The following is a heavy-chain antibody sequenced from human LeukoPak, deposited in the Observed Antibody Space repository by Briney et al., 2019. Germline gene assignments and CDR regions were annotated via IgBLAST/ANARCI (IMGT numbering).Heavy chain of an antibody. CDR2: TSYNGST. V-gene: IGHV4-59*01. D-gene: IGHD3-22*01. J-gene: IGHJ3*02. CDR3: ARATKIRRYYYDSSAYYYCVFDI. Sequence: SETLSLTCTVSGGSISGYFWSWIRQPPGKGLEWIGYTSYNGSTNYNPSLKSRVTISVDTSKNQFSLKLTSVTAADTAVYYCARATKIRRYYYDSSAYYYCVFDIWGQGTMVTVSS. CDR1: GGSISGYF.